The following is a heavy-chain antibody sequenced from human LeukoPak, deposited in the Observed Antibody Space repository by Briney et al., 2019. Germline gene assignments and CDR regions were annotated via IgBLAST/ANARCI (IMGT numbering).Heavy chain of an antibody. CDR1: GYTFTGYY. Sequence: VASVKVSCKASGYTFTGYYMHWVRQAPGQGLEWMGRINPNSGGTNYAQKFQGRVTMTRDTSISTAYMELSRLRSDDTAVYYCASSSHGDGGGYIFDYWGQGTLVTVSS. V-gene: IGHV1-2*06. J-gene: IGHJ4*02. D-gene: IGHD5-12*01. CDR3: ASSSHGDGGGYIFDY. CDR2: INPNSGGT.